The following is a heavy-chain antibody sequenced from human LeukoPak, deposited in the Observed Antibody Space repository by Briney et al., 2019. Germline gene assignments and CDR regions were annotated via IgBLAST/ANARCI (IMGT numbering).Heavy chain of an antibody. CDR1: GGSISSYY. V-gene: IGHV3-23*01. D-gene: IGHD2-21*01. Sequence: ETLSLTCTVSGGSISSYYWSWVRQAPGKGLEWVSSISGSGDATKYADSVMGRFTISRDNSKNTLSLQMNSLRAEDTAVYYCAKSDCGSDGCKLLNYWGQGTLVTASS. CDR2: ISGSGDAT. J-gene: IGHJ4*02. CDR3: AKSDCGSDGCKLLNY.